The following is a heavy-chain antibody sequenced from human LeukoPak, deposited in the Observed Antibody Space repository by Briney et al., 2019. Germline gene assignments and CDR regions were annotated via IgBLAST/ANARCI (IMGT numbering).Heavy chain of an antibody. CDR1: GFTFSSYE. D-gene: IGHD3-22*01. V-gene: IGHV3-48*03. Sequence: GGSLRLSCAASGFTFSSYEMNWVRQAPGKGLEWVSYISSSGSTIYYADSVKGRFTISRDNAKNSLYLQMNSLRAEDTAVYYCARDYYDSSGYYRLLGYWGQGTLVTVS. CDR3: ARDYYDSSGYYRLLGY. CDR2: ISSSGSTI. J-gene: IGHJ4*02.